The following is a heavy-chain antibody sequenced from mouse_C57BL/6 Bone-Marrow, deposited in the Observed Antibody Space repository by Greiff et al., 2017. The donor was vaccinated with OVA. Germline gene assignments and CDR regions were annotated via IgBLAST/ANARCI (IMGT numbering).Heavy chain of an antibody. CDR3: ARGCGSPAWVAY. J-gene: IGHJ3*01. Sequence: DVKLQESGPGMVKPSQSLSLTCTVSGYSITSGYDWHWIRHFPGNKLEWMGYISYSGSTNYNPSLKSRISITHDTSKNHFFMKLNSVTTEDTATYYCARGCGSPAWVAYWGQGTLVTVSA. D-gene: IGHD1-1*01. CDR1: GYSITSGYD. CDR2: ISYSGST. V-gene: IGHV3-1*01.